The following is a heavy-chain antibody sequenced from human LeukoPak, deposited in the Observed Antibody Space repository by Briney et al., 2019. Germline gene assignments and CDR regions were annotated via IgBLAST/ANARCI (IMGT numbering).Heavy chain of an antibody. J-gene: IGHJ5*02. CDR1: SGSITTYY. CDR3: ARHRVEHGDNWFDP. V-gene: IGHV4-59*08. Sequence: PSETLSLTCSVSSGSITTYYWNWIRQAPGKEPEWIGYIHHSGSANYNPSLKSRVTLSIDTSKDQFFLRLTSVTAADTAVYYCARHRVEHGDNWFDPWGQGTLVTVSS. CDR2: IHHSGSA. D-gene: IGHD1/OR15-1a*01.